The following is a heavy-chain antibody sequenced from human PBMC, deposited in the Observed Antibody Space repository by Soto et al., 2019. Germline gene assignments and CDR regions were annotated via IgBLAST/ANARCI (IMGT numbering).Heavy chain of an antibody. Sequence: GGSLRLSCAASGFTFTNYGLSWVRQAPGKGLEWVSGISGSGYTTFYADSVNGRFTISRDNSKTTLYLQINSLGVEDTAVYYCAREGYDTLAGYYHWGQGTLVTVSS. CDR1: GFTFTNYG. CDR2: ISGSGYTT. J-gene: IGHJ1*01. CDR3: AREGYDTLAGYYH. D-gene: IGHD3-9*01. V-gene: IGHV3-23*01.